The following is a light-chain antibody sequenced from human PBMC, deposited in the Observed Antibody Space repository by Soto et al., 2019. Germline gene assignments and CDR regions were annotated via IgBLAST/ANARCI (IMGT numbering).Light chain of an antibody. CDR3: TSYGGSNNVI. J-gene: IGLJ2*01. V-gene: IGLV2-8*01. Sequence: QSVLTQPPSASGSPGQSVTISCTGTSSDVGGYDYVSWYQQHPGKAPKLMIYDVTKRPSGVPDRFSGSRSGSTASLTVSGRQAEDEADYYCTSYGGSNNVIFGGGTKLTVL. CDR1: SSDVGGYDY. CDR2: DVT.